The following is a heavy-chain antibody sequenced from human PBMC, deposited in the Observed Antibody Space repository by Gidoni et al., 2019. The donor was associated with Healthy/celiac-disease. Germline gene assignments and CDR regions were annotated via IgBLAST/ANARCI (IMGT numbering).Heavy chain of an antibody. V-gene: IGHV3-23*01. CDR3: AKEGSIAARPLYYYYGMDV. Sequence: EVQLLESGGGLVQPGGSLRLSCAASGFPFSSYAMSWVRQAPGKGLEWVSAISGSGGSTYYADSVKGRFTISRDNSKNTLYLQMNSLRAEDTAVYYCAKEGSIAARPLYYYYGMDVWGQGTTVTVSS. D-gene: IGHD6-6*01. CDR1: GFPFSSYA. J-gene: IGHJ6*02. CDR2: ISGSGGST.